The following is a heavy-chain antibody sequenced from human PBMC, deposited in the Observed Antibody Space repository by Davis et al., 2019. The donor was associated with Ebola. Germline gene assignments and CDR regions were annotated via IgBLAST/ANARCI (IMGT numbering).Heavy chain of an antibody. CDR3: ATDSSGYNYERLYYTYYMDV. CDR1: GFTFSDYY. CDR2: ISGSGQST. J-gene: IGHJ6*03. D-gene: IGHD3-22*01. V-gene: IGHV3-23*01. Sequence: LSLTCAASGFTFSDYYMSWVRQAPGKGLEWVSGISGSGQSTYYADSLKGRFTISRDNSKSTLYLQMNSLRADDTAIYYCATDSSGYNYERLYYTYYMDVWGRGTTVSVSS.